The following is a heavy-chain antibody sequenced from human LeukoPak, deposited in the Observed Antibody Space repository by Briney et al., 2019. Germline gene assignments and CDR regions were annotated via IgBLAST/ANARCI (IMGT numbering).Heavy chain of an antibody. CDR3: ARDNVLRFLEP. J-gene: IGHJ3*01. V-gene: IGHV4-39*07. CDR2: IYYSGST. CDR1: GGSISSSSYY. Sequence: PSETLSLTCTVSGGSISSSSYYWGWLRQPPGKGLEWIGSIYYSGSTYYNPSLKSRVTISIDTSKNQFSLKLSSVTAADTAVYYCARDNVLRFLEPWGQGTMVTVSS. D-gene: IGHD3-3*01.